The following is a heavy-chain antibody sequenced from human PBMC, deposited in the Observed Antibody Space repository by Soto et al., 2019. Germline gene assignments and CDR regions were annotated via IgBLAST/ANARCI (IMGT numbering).Heavy chain of an antibody. D-gene: IGHD3-3*02. V-gene: IGHV4-59*01. J-gene: IGHJ4*02. Sequence: SDTLSLTCPVSGGSIGSFYWSWIRPSPGGTLEWIGYIYASRATTYNPSLESRITMSVDIPNNEFSLDLTSVTAADTAVYYCARSHSFDGSIYHYYFDFWGQGTLVTVS. CDR3: ARSHSFDGSIYHYYFDF. CDR1: GGSIGSFY. CDR2: IYASRAT.